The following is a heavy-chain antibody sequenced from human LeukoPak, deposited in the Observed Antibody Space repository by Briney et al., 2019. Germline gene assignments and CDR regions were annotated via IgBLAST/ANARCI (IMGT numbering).Heavy chain of an antibody. D-gene: IGHD3-22*01. CDR3: ASISYYDSSGYLP. V-gene: IGHV4-59*12. Sequence: SETLSLTCTVSGGSISSYYWSWIRQPPGKGLEWIGYIYYSGSTNYNPSLKSRVTISVDKSKNQFSLKLSSVTAADTAVYYCASISYYDSSGYLPWGQGTLVTVSS. CDR1: GGSISSYY. J-gene: IGHJ5*02. CDR2: IYYSGST.